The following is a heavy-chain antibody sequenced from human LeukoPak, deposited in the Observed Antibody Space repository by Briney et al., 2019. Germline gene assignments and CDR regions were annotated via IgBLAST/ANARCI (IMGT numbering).Heavy chain of an antibody. J-gene: IGHJ4*02. CDR2: ISSSSSYI. CDR1: GFTFSSYA. Sequence: GGSLRLSCAASGFTFSSYAMSWVRQAPGKGLEWVSSISSSSSYIYYADSVKGRFTISRDNAKNSLYLQMNSLRAEDTAVYYCARTGLGDYGSGSLSYWGQGTLVTVSS. V-gene: IGHV3-21*01. CDR3: ARTGLGDYGSGSLSY. D-gene: IGHD3-10*01.